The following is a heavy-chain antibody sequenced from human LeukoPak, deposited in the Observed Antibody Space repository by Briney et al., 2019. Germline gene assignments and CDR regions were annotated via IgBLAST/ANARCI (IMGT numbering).Heavy chain of an antibody. J-gene: IGHJ4*02. CDR1: GFTFSSYA. CDR3: AKAPAISANYYFDY. Sequence: GGSLRLSCAASGFTFSSYAMSWVRQAPGKGLEWVSTISGSRGNTYYADSVKGRFTISRDNDKNRLYLQMNSLRAEDTAVYYCAKAPAISANYYFDYWGQGTLVTVSS. D-gene: IGHD5-12*01. V-gene: IGHV3-23*01. CDR2: ISGSRGNT.